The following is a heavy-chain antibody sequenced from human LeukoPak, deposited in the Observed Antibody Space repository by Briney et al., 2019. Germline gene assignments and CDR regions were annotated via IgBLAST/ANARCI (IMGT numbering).Heavy chain of an antibody. CDR1: GYIFTSYW. CDR2: ICPGDSDT. D-gene: IGHD4-23*01. V-gene: IGHV5-51*01. J-gene: IGHJ4*02. Sequence: GESLKISCKGSGYIFTSYWIGWVRQMPGKGLEWMGIICPGDSDTRYSPSFQGQVTISADKSISTAYLQWSSLMASDTAMYYCARHDFPPRGYGGKPLDYWGQGTLVTVSS. CDR3: ARHDFPPRGYGGKPLDY.